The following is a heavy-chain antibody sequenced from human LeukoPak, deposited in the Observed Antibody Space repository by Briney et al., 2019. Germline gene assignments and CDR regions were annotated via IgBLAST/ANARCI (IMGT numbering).Heavy chain of an antibody. V-gene: IGHV3-7*01. CDR1: GFTFSSYW. Sequence: GGSLRLSCAASGFTFSSYWMSWVRQAPGNGLEWVANIKQDGSEKYYVDSVKGRFTISRDNAKNSLYLQMNSLRAEDTAVYYCARDQLAAAEEFDYWGQGTLVTVSS. CDR2: IKQDGSEK. D-gene: IGHD6-13*01. J-gene: IGHJ4*02. CDR3: ARDQLAAAEEFDY.